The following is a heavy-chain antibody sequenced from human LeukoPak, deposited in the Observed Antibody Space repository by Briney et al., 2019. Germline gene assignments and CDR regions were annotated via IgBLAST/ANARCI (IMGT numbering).Heavy chain of an antibody. CDR1: GGFIHTYN. Sequence: SETLSLTCSVSGGFIHTYNWIWIRQPAGKGLEWVGRNNVAGNSYYNPSLKGRVSISVDRPNNRFSLELTSVTAADTAVYYCARDREHSYGSDLDHWGQGILVTVSS. J-gene: IGHJ4*02. CDR2: NNVAGNS. CDR3: ARDREHSYGSDLDH. V-gene: IGHV4-4*07. D-gene: IGHD5-18*01.